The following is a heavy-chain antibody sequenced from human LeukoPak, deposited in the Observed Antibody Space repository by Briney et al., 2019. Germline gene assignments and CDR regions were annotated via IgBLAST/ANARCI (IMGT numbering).Heavy chain of an antibody. CDR3: AREAAGTGVDY. J-gene: IGHJ4*02. CDR1: GGSISSGDYY. D-gene: IGHD6-13*01. CDR2: IYYSGST. Sequence: PSETLSLTCTVSGGSISSGDYYWSWIRQPPGKGLEWIGYIYYSGSTYYNPSLKSRVTISADTSKNQFSLKLSSVTAADTAVYYCAREAAGTGVDYWGQGTLVTVSS. V-gene: IGHV4-30-4*01.